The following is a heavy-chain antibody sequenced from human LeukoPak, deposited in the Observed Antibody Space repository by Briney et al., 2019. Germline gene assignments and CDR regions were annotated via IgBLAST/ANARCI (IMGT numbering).Heavy chain of an antibody. V-gene: IGHV4-4*07. CDR1: GGSISTYY. CDR3: ARDLIFRPWLVFDAFDI. CDR2: IYSSGNT. D-gene: IGHD6-19*01. Sequence: SETLSLTCTVSGGSISTYYWSWIRQPAGKGLEWIGRIYSSGNTNYNSSLKSRVSTSVDTSKNQFSLKLSSVTAADTAVYYCARDLIFRPWLVFDAFDIWGQGTKVTVSS. J-gene: IGHJ3*02.